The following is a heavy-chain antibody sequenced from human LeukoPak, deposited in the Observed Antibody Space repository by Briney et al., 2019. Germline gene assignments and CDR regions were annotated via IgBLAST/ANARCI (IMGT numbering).Heavy chain of an antibody. V-gene: IGHV3-13*01. CDR2: IGTAGDT. D-gene: IGHD6-25*01. Sequence: GGSLRLSCAASGFTFSSYDMHWVRQATGKGLEWVSAIGTAGDTYYPGSVKGRFTISRENAKNSLYLQMSSLRAGDTAVYYCARASSGWPRDYYYGMDVWGQGTTVTVSS. J-gene: IGHJ6*02. CDR3: ARASSGWPRDYYYGMDV. CDR1: GFTFSSYD.